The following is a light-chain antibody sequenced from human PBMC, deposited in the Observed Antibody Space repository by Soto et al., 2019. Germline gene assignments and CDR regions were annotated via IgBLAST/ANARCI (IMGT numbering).Light chain of an antibody. CDR1: QSVSSSY. V-gene: IGKV3-20*01. Sequence: EIVLTQSPGTLSLSPGERATLSCRASQSVSSSYLAWYQQQPGQAPRLLIYVASSRATGIPDRFSGSGSGTDFTLTISRLEPEDFAVYYCQQYGSSPLTFGPGTKVAIK. CDR3: QQYGSSPLT. CDR2: VAS. J-gene: IGKJ3*01.